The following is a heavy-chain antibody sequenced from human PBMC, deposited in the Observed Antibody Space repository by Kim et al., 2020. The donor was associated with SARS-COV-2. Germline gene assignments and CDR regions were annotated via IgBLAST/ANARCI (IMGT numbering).Heavy chain of an antibody. Sequence: SVKVSCKASGGTFSSYAISWVRQAPGQGLEWMGGIIPIFGTANYAQKFQGRVTITADESTSTAYMELSSLRSEDTAVYYCAREPLGIQKDYCSGGSCYSGGYYYGMDVWGQGTTVTVSS. V-gene: IGHV1-69*13. CDR3: AREPLGIQKDYCSGGSCYSGGYYYGMDV. CDR2: IIPIFGTA. J-gene: IGHJ6*02. D-gene: IGHD2-15*01. CDR1: GGTFSSYA.